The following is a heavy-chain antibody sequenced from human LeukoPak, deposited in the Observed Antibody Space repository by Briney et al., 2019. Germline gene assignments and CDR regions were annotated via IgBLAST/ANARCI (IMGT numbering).Heavy chain of an antibody. CDR3: ARDQGPLLLRLGELSPSGSGFDY. D-gene: IGHD3-16*02. CDR2: ISYDGSNK. J-gene: IGHJ4*02. Sequence: GRSLRLSCAASGFTFSSYAMHWVRQAPGKGLEWVAVISYDGSNKYYADSVKARFTISRDNSKNTLYLQMNSLRAEDTAVYYCARDQGPLLLRLGELSPSGSGFDYWGQGTLVTVSS. V-gene: IGHV3-30-3*01. CDR1: GFTFSSYA.